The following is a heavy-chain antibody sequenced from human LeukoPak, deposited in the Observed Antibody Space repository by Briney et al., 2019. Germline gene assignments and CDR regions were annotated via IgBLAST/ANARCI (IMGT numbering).Heavy chain of an antibody. CDR2: IYYSGST. V-gene: IGHV4-59*01. D-gene: IGHD3-22*01. CDR3: ARGLGYYDSSLGY. J-gene: IGHJ4*02. Sequence: SETLSLTCTVSGGSISLYYWSWIRQPPGKGLEWIGYIYYSGSTNYNPSLKSRVTISVDTSKNQFSLKLSSVTAADTAVYYCARGLGYYDSSLGYWGQGTLVTVSS. CDR1: GGSISLYY.